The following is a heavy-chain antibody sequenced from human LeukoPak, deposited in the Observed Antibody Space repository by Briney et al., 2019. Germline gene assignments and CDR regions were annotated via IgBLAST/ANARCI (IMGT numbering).Heavy chain of an antibody. CDR1: GGSINNYY. J-gene: IGHJ4*02. V-gene: IGHV4-59*12. CDR2: IYHSGST. Sequence: SDTLSLTCAISGGSINNYYWSCIRQPPGKGLEWTGYIYHSGSTYYNPSRKSRVTISVDRSKNQFSLKLSSVPAADTAVYYCARGGDYVEPFDYWGQGTLVTVSS. CDR3: ARGGDYVEPFDY. D-gene: IGHD4-17*01.